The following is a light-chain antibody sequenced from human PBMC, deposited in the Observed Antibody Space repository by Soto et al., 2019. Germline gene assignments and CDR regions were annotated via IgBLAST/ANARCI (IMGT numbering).Light chain of an antibody. CDR1: QSISSSY. CDR3: QQYDDSPGT. J-gene: IGKJ1*01. Sequence: IVLTQSPGTLSLSPGERATLSCRASQSISSSYLAWYQQKPGQAPRLLIYGASNRATAIRDRFSGSGSGTDFTITISRREPEYFAVYYCQQYDDSPGTVGQGTKVDSK. CDR2: GAS. V-gene: IGKV3-20*01.